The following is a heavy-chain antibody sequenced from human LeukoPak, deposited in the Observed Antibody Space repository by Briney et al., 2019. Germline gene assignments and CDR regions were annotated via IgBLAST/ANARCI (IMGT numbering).Heavy chain of an antibody. D-gene: IGHD3-10*01. V-gene: IGHV3-23*01. Sequence: PGGSLRLSCAASGFTFSSYAMSWVRQAPGKGLEWVSATSGSGGSTYYADSVKGRFTISRDNSKNTLYLQMNSLRAEDTAVYYCANCEAITMVRGVMSWYFDLWGRGTLVTVSS. CDR1: GFTFSSYA. CDR3: ANCEAITMVRGVMSWYFDL. CDR2: TSGSGGST. J-gene: IGHJ2*01.